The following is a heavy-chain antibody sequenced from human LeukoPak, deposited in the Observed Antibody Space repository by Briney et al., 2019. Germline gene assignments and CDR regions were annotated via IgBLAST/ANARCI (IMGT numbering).Heavy chain of an antibody. D-gene: IGHD1-1*01. CDR3: ARERLDY. J-gene: IGHJ4*02. Sequence: PSETLSLTCAVYGVSFSGYYWSWIRQPPGKGLEWIGEINHSGSTNYNPSLKSRVTISVDTSKNQFSLKLSSVTAADTAVYYCARERLDYWGQGTLVTVSS. CDR2: INHSGST. V-gene: IGHV4-34*01. CDR1: GVSFSGYY.